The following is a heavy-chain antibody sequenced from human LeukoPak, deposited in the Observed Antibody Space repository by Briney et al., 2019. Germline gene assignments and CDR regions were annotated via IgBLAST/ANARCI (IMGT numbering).Heavy chain of an antibody. CDR1: GYTFTGYY. V-gene: IGHV1-2*02. Sequence: GASVKVSCKASGYTFTGYYMYWVRQAPGQGLEWMGWINPNSGGTNYAQTFQGRVTMTRDTSISTAYMELSRLRSDDTAVHYCARGLDKYDYWSGYFLAYWGQGTLVTVSS. CDR2: INPNSGGT. J-gene: IGHJ4*02. CDR3: ARGLDKYDYWSGYFLAY. D-gene: IGHD3-3*01.